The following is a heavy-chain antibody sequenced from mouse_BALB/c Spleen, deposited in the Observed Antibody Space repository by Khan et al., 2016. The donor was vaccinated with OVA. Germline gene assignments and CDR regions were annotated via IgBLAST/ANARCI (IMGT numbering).Heavy chain of an antibody. Sequence: QVQLQQSGAEQAKPGASVKMSCKTSGYNFSSYWMHWVKQRPGQGLEWIGYINPTSGYTEYNEKFKDKATLSADKSSSTAYLQLTSLTSEDSAVYYCARDRVDYWGQGTTLTVSS. CDR3: ARDRVDY. CDR1: GYNFSSYW. CDR2: INPTSGYT. J-gene: IGHJ2*01. V-gene: IGHV1-7*01.